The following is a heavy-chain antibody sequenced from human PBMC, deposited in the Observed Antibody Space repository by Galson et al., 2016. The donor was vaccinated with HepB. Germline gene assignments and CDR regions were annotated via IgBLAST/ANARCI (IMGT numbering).Heavy chain of an antibody. CDR3: AHGSGWLFDY. CDR2: IYWNDDN. J-gene: IGHJ4*02. V-gene: IGHV2-5*01. D-gene: IGHD6-19*01. Sequence: PALVKPTQTPTLTCTFSGFSLTTTAVGVGWFRQPPGKALEWLTLIYWNDDNHYSPSLRSRLTLTKDTSKNHVVLTMTNMDPVDTATYYCAHGSGWLFDYWGQGTLVTVSS. CDR1: GFSLTTTAVG.